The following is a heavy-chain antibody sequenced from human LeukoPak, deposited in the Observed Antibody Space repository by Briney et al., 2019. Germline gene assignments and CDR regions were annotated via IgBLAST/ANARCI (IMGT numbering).Heavy chain of an antibody. Sequence: GGSLRLSCAGSGFTFSDYYMSLIRQAPGKGLEWVSYISSSGRTIYYADSVKGRFTISRDNAKNSLYLQMNSLRAEDTAVYYCARADCSSSSCYELDYWGQGTLVTVSS. V-gene: IGHV3-11*04. CDR2: ISSSGRTI. CDR3: ARADCSSSSCYELDY. CDR1: GFTFSDYY. J-gene: IGHJ4*02. D-gene: IGHD2-2*01.